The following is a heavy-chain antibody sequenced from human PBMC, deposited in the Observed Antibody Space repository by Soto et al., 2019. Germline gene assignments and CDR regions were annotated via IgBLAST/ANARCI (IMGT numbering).Heavy chain of an antibody. CDR2: MSATGAYI. J-gene: IGHJ4*02. CDR1: GFTFNTYA. CDR3: AKAIGGSSSWSALDF. D-gene: IGHD6-13*01. Sequence: EVQLLESGGGLVQPGWSLRLSCAASGFTFNTYALSWVRQAPGKGLEWVSVMSATGAYIYYAESVKGRFLISRDNSKDTLYLPMNSLRVEHTAVYYCAKAIGGSSSWSALDFWGQGTRVTVSS. V-gene: IGHV3-23*01.